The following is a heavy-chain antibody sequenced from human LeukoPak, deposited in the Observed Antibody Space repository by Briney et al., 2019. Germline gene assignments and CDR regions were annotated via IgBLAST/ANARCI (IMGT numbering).Heavy chain of an antibody. Sequence: GGSLRLSCAASGFTFSSYAMHWVRQAPGKGLVWVSRINGDGSSTAYADSVKCRFTISRDNAKNTLYLQMNRLTAEDTAVYYCARGPPWYFDLWGRGALVTVSS. CDR3: ARGPPWYFDL. D-gene: IGHD6-25*01. V-gene: IGHV3-74*01. J-gene: IGHJ2*01. CDR2: INGDGSST. CDR1: GFTFSSYA.